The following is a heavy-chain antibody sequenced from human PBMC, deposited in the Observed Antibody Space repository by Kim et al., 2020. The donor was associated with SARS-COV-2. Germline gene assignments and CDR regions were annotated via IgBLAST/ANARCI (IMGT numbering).Heavy chain of an antibody. CDR3: AKDRVLRYFDWQPDDAFDI. CDR1: GFTFGIYA. Sequence: GGSLRLSCAASGFTFGIYAMSWFRQAPGKGLEWVSAISGSGGSTYYADSVKGRFTISRDNSKNTLYLQMNSLRAEDTAVYYCAKDRVLRYFDWQPDDAFDIWGQGTMVTVSS. J-gene: IGHJ3*02. D-gene: IGHD3-9*01. CDR2: ISGSGGST. V-gene: IGHV3-23*01.